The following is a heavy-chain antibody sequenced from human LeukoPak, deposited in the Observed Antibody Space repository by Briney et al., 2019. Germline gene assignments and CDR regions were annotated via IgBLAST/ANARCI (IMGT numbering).Heavy chain of an antibody. J-gene: IGHJ4*02. Sequence: ASVKVSCKASGGTFSSYAISWVRQATGQGLEWMGWMNPNSGNTGYAQKFQGRVTITRNTSISTAYMELSSLRSEDTAVYYCARGRRAVAGTDPFDYWGQGTLVTVSS. CDR2: MNPNSGNT. V-gene: IGHV1-8*03. D-gene: IGHD6-19*01. CDR1: GGTFSSYA. CDR3: ARGRRAVAGTDPFDY.